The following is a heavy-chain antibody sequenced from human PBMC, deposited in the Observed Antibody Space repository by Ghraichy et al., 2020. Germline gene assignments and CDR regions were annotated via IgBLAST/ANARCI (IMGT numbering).Heavy chain of an antibody. CDR2: ISYDGSNK. D-gene: IGHD6-19*01. CDR3: AKDPGDGSY. J-gene: IGHJ4*02. V-gene: IGHV3-30*18. Sequence: GESLNISCAASGFTFSSYGMHWVRQAPGKGLEWVAVISYDGSNKYYADSVKGRFTISRDNSKNTLYLQMNSLRAEDTAVYYCAKDPGDGSYWGQGTLVTVSS. CDR1: GFTFSSYG.